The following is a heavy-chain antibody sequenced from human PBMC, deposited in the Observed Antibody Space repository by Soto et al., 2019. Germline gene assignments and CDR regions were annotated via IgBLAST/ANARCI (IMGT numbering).Heavy chain of an antibody. CDR1: GFTFSSYS. V-gene: IGHV3-48*02. D-gene: IGHD3-10*01. CDR2: ISSSSGTI. CDR3: AKDLKRSGYFDY. Sequence: PGGSLRLSCAASGFTFSSYSMNWVRQAPGKGLEWVSYISSSSGTIYYADSVKGRFTISRDNAKNSLYLQMNSLRDEDTAVYYCAKDLKRSGYFDYWGQGTLVTVSS. J-gene: IGHJ4*02.